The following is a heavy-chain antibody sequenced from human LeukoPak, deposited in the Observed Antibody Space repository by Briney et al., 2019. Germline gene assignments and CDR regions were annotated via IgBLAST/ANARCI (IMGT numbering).Heavy chain of an antibody. CDR3: STTYYYDSSEGY. D-gene: IGHD3-22*01. CDR1: GFTFSSYW. Sequence: PGGSLRLSCAASGFTFSSYWMNWARQAPGKGLEWVASINHNGNVNYYVDSVKGRFTISRDNAKNSLYLQMSNLRAEDTAVYYCSTTYYYDSSEGYWGQGTLDTVSS. CDR2: INHNGNVN. J-gene: IGHJ4*02. V-gene: IGHV3-7*03.